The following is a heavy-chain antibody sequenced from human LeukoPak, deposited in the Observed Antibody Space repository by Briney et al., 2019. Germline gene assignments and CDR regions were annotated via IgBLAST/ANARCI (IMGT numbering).Heavy chain of an antibody. CDR2: IDTDGSNT. V-gene: IGHV3-74*01. D-gene: IGHD5-18*01. CDR1: GFTFSSYW. Sequence: GGSLRLSCAASGFTFSSYWIHWVRQAPGKGLVWVSRIDTDGSNTNYADSVKGRFTISRDNAKKSLYLQMNSLRAEDTAVYYCARHLSGITGYTYGRGIDYWGQGTLVSVSS. J-gene: IGHJ4*02. CDR3: ARHLSGITGYTYGRGIDY.